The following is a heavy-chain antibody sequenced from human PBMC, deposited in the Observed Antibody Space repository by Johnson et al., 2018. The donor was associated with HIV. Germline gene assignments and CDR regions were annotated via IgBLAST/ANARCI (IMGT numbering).Heavy chain of an antibody. CDR3: ARGEGIMNAFDI. J-gene: IGHJ3*02. CDR1: GFTFSSYA. D-gene: IGHD3-16*01. Sequence: QVQLVESGGGVVQPGRSLRLSCAASGFTFSSYAMHWVRQAPGKGLEWVAVISYDGSNKYYADSVKGRFTISRDNSKNTLYLQMNSVRAEDTAVYYCARGEGIMNAFDIWGQGTMVTVSS. CDR2: ISYDGSNK. V-gene: IGHV3-30*14.